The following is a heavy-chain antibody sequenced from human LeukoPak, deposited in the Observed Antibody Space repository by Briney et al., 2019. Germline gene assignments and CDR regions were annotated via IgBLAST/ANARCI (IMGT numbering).Heavy chain of an antibody. J-gene: IGHJ4*02. V-gene: IGHV3-53*01. CDR1: GFTVSDNY. CDR2: IYSGGTT. D-gene: IGHD3-3*01. Sequence: GGSLRLSCAASGFTVSDNYMSWVRQAPGKGLEWVSLIYSGGTTDCADSVKGRFTISRDISKNTLSLQMSSLRAEDTAVYYCAGGTDFWSGYSFDSWGQGTLVTVSS. CDR3: AGGTDFWSGYSFDS.